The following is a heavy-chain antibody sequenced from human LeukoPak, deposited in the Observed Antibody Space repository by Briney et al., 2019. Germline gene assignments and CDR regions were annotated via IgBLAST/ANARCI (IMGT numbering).Heavy chain of an antibody. CDR1: GYTFTGYY. CDR3: ARFQARHRGYSGLRGFDY. V-gene: IGHV1-2*02. CDR2: INPNSGGT. Sequence: VASGKVSCKASGYTFTGYYMHWVRQAPGQGLEWMGWINPNSGGTNYAQKFQGRVTMTRDTSISTAYMELSRLRSDDTAVYYCARFQARHRGYSGLRGFDYWGQGTLVTVSS. D-gene: IGHD5-12*01. J-gene: IGHJ4*02.